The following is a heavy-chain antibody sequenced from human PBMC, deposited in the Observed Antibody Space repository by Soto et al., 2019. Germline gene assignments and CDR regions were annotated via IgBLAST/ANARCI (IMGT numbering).Heavy chain of an antibody. CDR3: AREVYYYDSSGYSDY. Sequence: GASVKVSCKASGYTFTSYGISWVRQAPGQGLEWMGWISAYNGNTNYAQKLQGRVTMTTDTSTSTAYMELRSLRSDYTAVYYCAREVYYYDSSGYSDYWGQGTLVTVSS. V-gene: IGHV1-18*01. CDR2: ISAYNGNT. J-gene: IGHJ4*02. CDR1: GYTFTSYG. D-gene: IGHD3-22*01.